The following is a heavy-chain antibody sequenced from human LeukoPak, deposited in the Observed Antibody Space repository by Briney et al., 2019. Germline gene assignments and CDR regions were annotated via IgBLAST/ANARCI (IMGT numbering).Heavy chain of an antibody. CDR3: ARDRSSNEYYFDY. Sequence: PGGSLRLSCAASGFTFSSYAMHWVRQAPGKGLEWVAVISYDGSNKYYADSVKGRFTISRDNSKNPLYLQMNSLRAEDTAVYYCARDRSSNEYYFDYWGQGTLVTVSS. J-gene: IGHJ4*02. V-gene: IGHV3-30-3*01. CDR2: ISYDGSNK. CDR1: GFTFSSYA. D-gene: IGHD2-2*01.